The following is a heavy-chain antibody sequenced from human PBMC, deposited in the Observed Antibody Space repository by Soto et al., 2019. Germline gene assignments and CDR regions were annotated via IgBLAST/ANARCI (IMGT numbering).Heavy chain of an antibody. D-gene: IGHD5-18*01. V-gene: IGHV3-30*18. CDR1: GDSGFSFPSYG. J-gene: IGHJ6*02. CDR3: AKDRMVTSNFYGMDV. CDR2: ISYDGRNR. Sequence: HVQVVESGGGVVQPGGSLRLSCAASGDSGFSFPSYGMHWVRQAPGKGLEWVAVISYDGRNRPFADYVKGRFTVSREKALLTVYLPMTRPRPDDPAVYYSAKDRMVTSNFYGMDVWGQGTEVTVSS.